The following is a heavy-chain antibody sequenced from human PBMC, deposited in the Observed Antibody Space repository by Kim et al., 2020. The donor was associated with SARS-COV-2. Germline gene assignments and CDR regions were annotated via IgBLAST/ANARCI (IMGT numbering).Heavy chain of an antibody. CDR2: INPSGGST. D-gene: IGHD3-10*01. Sequence: ASVKVSCKASGYTFTSYYMHWVRQAPGQGLEWMGIINPSGGSTSYAQKFQGRVTMSRDTSTSTVYMELSSLRSQDTAVYYSARDGDGSGCYYNRGPFDYWGQGTLVTVSS. CDR3: ARDGDGSGCYYNRGPFDY. V-gene: IGHV1-46*01. CDR1: GYTFTSYY. J-gene: IGHJ4*02.